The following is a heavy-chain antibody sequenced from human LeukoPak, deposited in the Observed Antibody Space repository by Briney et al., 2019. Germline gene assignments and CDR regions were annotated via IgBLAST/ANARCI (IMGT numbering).Heavy chain of an antibody. Sequence: SETLSLTCTVSGGSISSYYLNWIRQPAGKGLEWIWRIYPTGSTNYNPSLKSRITISLDTSKNQLSLKLTSVTAADTAVYYCASGGYNPTFDTSGQGTLVTVSS. V-gene: IGHV4-4*07. D-gene: IGHD3-22*01. J-gene: IGHJ5*02. CDR1: GGSISSYY. CDR3: ASGGYNPTFDT. CDR2: IYPTGST.